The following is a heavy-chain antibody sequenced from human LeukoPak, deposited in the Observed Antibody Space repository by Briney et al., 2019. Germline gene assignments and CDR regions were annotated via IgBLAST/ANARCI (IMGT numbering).Heavy chain of an antibody. V-gene: IGHV4-61*01. D-gene: IGHD6-13*01. Sequence: SQTLSLTCTVSGGSISSGSYYWSWIRQPPGKGLEWIGYIYYSGSTNYNPSLKSRVTISVDTSKNQFSLKLSSVTAADTAVYYCARHAGIARGIDYWGQGTLVTVSS. CDR2: IYYSGST. J-gene: IGHJ4*02. CDR1: GGSISSGSYY. CDR3: ARHAGIARGIDY.